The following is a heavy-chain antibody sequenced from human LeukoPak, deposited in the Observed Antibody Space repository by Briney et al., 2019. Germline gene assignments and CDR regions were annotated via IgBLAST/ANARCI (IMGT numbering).Heavy chain of an antibody. Sequence: SETLSLTSTVSGGSISGSSYYWGWIRQPPGKGLEWIGSIYYSGSTYYNPSLKSRVTISVDTSKNQFSLKLSSVTAADTAVYYCASGAYYYDSSGYYSGPPDLWGQGTLVTVSS. J-gene: IGHJ5*02. D-gene: IGHD3-22*01. CDR2: IYYSGST. V-gene: IGHV4-39*01. CDR1: GGSISGSSYY. CDR3: ASGAYYYDSSGYYSGPPDL.